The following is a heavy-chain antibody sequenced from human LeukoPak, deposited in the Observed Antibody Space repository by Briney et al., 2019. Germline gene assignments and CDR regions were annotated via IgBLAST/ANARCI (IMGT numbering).Heavy chain of an antibody. V-gene: IGHV4-34*01. D-gene: IGHD4-17*01. CDR3: ARGYGDYVS. CDR1: GGSFSGYY. CDR2: INHSGST. J-gene: IGHJ4*02. Sequence: PSETLSLTCAVYGGSFSGYYWSWIRQPPGKGLEWIGEINHSGSTNYNPSLKSRVTISVDTSKNQFSLKLSSVTAADTAVYYCARGYGDYVSWGQGTLVTVSS.